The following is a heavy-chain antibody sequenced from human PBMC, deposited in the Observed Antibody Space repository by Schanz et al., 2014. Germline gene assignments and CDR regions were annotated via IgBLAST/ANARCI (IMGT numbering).Heavy chain of an antibody. D-gene: IGHD2-8*01. Sequence: EVQLVESGGGLVQPGRSLRLSCAASGFTFDDYAMHWVRQAPGKGLEYVSGISWNSGTAVYADSVKGRFTISRDNAKNSLYLQMNSLRAEDTALYYCAKEEVYVDSNGMDVWGQGTTVTVSS. CDR3: AKEEVYVDSNGMDV. CDR2: ISWNSGTA. V-gene: IGHV3-9*01. CDR1: GFTFDDYA. J-gene: IGHJ6*02.